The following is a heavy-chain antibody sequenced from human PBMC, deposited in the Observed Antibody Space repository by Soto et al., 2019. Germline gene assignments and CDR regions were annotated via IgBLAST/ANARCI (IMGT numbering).Heavy chain of an antibody. CDR2: ISYYGGKK. CDR3: TKVLEFCSSSSCCREGYYYYGMEV. J-gene: IGHJ6*01. Sequence: VGSLRLSCVASGFTFSSYGVHWVRQAPGKGLEWVALISYYGGKKYYTDSMKGRYSNSRDNPKNTQNLQMNKLRAEDSAVYKCTKVLEFCSSSSCCREGYYYYGMEVRGQATTVTV. D-gene: IGHD2-2*01. V-gene: IGHV3-30*18. CDR1: GFTFSSYG.